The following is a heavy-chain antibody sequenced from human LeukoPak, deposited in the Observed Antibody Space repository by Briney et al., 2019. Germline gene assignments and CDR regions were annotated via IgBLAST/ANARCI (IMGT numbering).Heavy chain of an antibody. V-gene: IGHV1-18*01. D-gene: IGHD3-22*01. Sequence: ASVKVSCKASGYTFTSYGISWVRQAPGQGLEWMGWISAYNGNTNYAQKLQGRVTMTTEKSTSTAYMELRSLRSDDTAVYYCARDTYYYDSSGYASEYGMDVWGQGTTVTVSS. J-gene: IGHJ6*02. CDR2: ISAYNGNT. CDR1: GYTFTSYG. CDR3: ARDTYYYDSSGYASEYGMDV.